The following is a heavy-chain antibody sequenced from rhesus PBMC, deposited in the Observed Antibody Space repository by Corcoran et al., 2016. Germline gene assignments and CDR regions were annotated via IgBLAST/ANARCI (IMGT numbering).Heavy chain of an antibody. Sequence: QVQLQESGPGLVKPSETLSLTCAVSGGSISSGYYYLSCIRQPPCKGLDWIVYITYSESTSYNPSLKSRVTISIDTSKNQCSLKLSSVTAADTAVYYCATNNPYYYDSGSGRFDVWGPGVLVTVSS. CDR1: GGSISSGYYY. J-gene: IGHJ5-1*01. D-gene: IGHD3-28*01. CDR3: ATNNPYYYDSGSGRFDV. CDR2: ITYSEST. V-gene: IGHV4-122*02.